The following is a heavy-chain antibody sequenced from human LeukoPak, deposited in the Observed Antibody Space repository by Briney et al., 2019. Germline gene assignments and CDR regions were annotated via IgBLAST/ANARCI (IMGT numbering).Heavy chain of an antibody. D-gene: IGHD2-2*01. V-gene: IGHV1-24*01. CDR3: ATDCSSTSCYGFVDY. CDR1: GYTLTELS. Sequence: ASVKVSCKVSGYTLTELSMLWVRLAPGKGLEWMGGFDPEDGETIYAQKFQGRVTMTEDTSTDTAYMELSSLRSEDTAVYYCATDCSSTSCYGFVDYWGQGTLVTVSS. J-gene: IGHJ4*02. CDR2: FDPEDGET.